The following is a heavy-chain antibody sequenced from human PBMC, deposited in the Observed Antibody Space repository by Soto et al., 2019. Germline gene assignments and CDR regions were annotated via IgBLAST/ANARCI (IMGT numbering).Heavy chain of an antibody. CDR3: ARDRTTSSTRRFDY. D-gene: IGHD4-17*01. CDR1: GYIFTNYA. Sequence: QVQLVQSGAEVKKPGASVKVSCKASGYIFTNYAIHWVRQAPGQRLEWMGWISGADGNTRYSPKFQGRLTISTDTSASTAYMELSSLRSEDTAVFYCARDRTTSSTRRFDYWAREPWSPSPQ. V-gene: IGHV1-3*01. CDR2: ISGADGNT. J-gene: IGHJ4*02.